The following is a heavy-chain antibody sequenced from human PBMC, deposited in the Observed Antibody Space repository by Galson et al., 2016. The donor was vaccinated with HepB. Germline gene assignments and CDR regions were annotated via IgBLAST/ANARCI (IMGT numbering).Heavy chain of an antibody. CDR2: ISASGSNA. Sequence: SLRLSCAASGFTFPNFAMNWVRQAPGKGLEWVSTISASGSNAYYADSVKGRFTISRDNSKNTLYLQMNNLRPEDTAVYYCAKDYAVAARPPDYWGQGTLVTVSS. CDR1: GFTFPNFA. D-gene: IGHD6-6*01. V-gene: IGHV3-23*01. CDR3: AKDYAVAARPPDY. J-gene: IGHJ4*02.